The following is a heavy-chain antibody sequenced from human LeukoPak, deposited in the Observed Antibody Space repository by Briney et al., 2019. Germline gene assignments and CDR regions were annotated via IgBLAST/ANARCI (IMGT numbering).Heavy chain of an antibody. CDR2: ISAYNGNT. CDR1: GYTFTSYG. CDR3: ARGSRSGWYFWFDP. D-gene: IGHD6-19*01. Sequence: ASVKVSCKASGYTFTSYGISWVQQAPGQGLEWMGWISAYNGNTNYAQKLQGRVTMTTDTSTSTAYMEPRSLRSDDTAVYYCARGSRSGWYFWFDPWGQGTLVTVSS. J-gene: IGHJ5*02. V-gene: IGHV1-18*01.